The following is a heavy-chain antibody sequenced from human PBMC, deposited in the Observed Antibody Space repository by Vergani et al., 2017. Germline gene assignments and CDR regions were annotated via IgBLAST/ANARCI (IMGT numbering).Heavy chain of an antibody. D-gene: IGHD4-17*01. CDR3: AKRGDYGEYLGY. Sequence: QVQLVESGGGVVQRGGSLRLSCAASGFTFSNNDMQWVRQAPGKGLEWVALTRYDGSNKSYADSVKGRFTISRDNSKKMLYLQMNSLRTEDTAVYYCAKRGDYGEYLGYWGQGTLVIVSS. CDR1: GFTFSNND. J-gene: IGHJ4*02. CDR2: TRYDGSNK. V-gene: IGHV3-30*02.